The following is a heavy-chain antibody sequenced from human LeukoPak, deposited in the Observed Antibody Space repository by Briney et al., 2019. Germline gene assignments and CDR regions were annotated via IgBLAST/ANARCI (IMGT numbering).Heavy chain of an antibody. CDR3: AREARGTLAAAGTGGFDD. Sequence: PGGSLRLSCAASGFIVSNTYLSWVRQAPGKGREWVSVIYRGGDTYYADSVKGRFTISRDNSKNTLYLQMNSLRAEDTAVYYCAREARGTLAAAGTGGFDDWGQGTLVTVSS. CDR2: IYRGGDT. V-gene: IGHV3-66*01. CDR1: GFIVSNTY. D-gene: IGHD6-13*01. J-gene: IGHJ4*02.